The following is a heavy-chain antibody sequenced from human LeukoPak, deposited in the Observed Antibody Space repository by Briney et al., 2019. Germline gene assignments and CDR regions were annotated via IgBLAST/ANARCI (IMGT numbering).Heavy chain of an antibody. CDR3: ARGTTALYYYMDV. Sequence: ASVTVSCKASGYTFTSYYMHWVRQAPGQGLEWMGIINPSGGSTSYAQKFQGRVTMTRDMSTSTVYMELSSLRSEDTAVYYCARGTTALYYYMDVWGKGTTVTVSS. D-gene: IGHD4-17*01. J-gene: IGHJ6*03. V-gene: IGHV1-46*01. CDR1: GYTFTSYY. CDR2: INPSGGST.